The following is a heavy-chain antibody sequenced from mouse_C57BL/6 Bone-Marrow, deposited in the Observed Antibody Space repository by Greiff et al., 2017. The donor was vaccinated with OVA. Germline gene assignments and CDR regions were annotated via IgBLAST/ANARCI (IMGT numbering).Heavy chain of an antibody. V-gene: IGHV1-4*01. Sequence: VQLQQSGAELARPGASVKMSCKASGYTFTSYTMHWVKQRPGQGLEWIGYINPSSGYTTYNQKFKDKATLTADKSSSTAYMQLSSLTSEDSAVYECARFGYVDYWGQGTTLTVSS. CDR3: ARFGYVDY. CDR2: INPSSGYT. CDR1: GYTFTSYT. J-gene: IGHJ2*01.